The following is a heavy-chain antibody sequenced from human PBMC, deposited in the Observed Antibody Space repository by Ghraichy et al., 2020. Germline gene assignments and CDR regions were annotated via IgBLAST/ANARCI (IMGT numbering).Heavy chain of an antibody. D-gene: IGHD2-2*02. CDR1: GFTFSSYS. Sequence: GGSLRLSCAASGFTFSSYSMNWVRQAPGKGLEWVSYISSSSSTIYYADSVKGRFTISRDNAKNSLYLQMNSLRAEDTAVYYCARELGYCSSTSCYRSYFDYWGQGTLVTVSS. CDR2: ISSSSSTI. V-gene: IGHV3-48*01. CDR3: ARELGYCSSTSCYRSYFDY. J-gene: IGHJ4*02.